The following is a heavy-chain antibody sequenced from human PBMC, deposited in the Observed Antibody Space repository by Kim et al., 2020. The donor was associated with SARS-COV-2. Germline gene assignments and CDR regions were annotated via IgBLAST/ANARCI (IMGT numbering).Heavy chain of an antibody. CDR2: MNQDGSVK. CDR3: TTGTTY. CDR1: GLTFSNYW. J-gene: IGHJ4*02. Sequence: GGSLRRSCVASGLTFSNYWMNWVRQAPGKGLEWVANMNQDGSVKRYVDSVKGRFTVSRDNATNSLYLQMNTLGAEDTALYYCTTGTTYWGQGIRVTVSS. V-gene: IGHV3-7*05.